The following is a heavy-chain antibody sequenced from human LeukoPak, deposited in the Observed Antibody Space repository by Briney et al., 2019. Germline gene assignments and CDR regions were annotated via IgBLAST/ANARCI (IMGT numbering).Heavy chain of an antibody. V-gene: IGHV3-30-3*01. CDR3: ASVYGSGSFQNRNAFDI. J-gene: IGHJ3*02. CDR1: GFTFSSYA. D-gene: IGHD3-10*01. CDR2: ISYDGSNK. Sequence: GGSLRLSCAASGFTFSSYAMHWVRQAPGKGLEWVAVISYDGSNKYYADSVKGRFTISRDNSKNTLYLQMNSLRAEDTAVYYCASVYGSGSFQNRNAFDIWGQGTMVTVSS.